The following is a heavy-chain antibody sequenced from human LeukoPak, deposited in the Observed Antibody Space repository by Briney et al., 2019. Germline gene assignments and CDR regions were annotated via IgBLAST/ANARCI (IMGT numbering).Heavy chain of an antibody. CDR1: GYTFSGYY. J-gene: IGHJ4*02. CDR2: VNPDGGDT. D-gene: IGHD4-17*01. CDR3: ASYGDYVFHY. V-gene: IGHV1-2*02. Sequence: ASVKVSCKASGYTFSGYYVHWVRQAPGQGPEWMGWVNPDGGDTNYPQKFQGRLTLTWDTSISTAYMELSRLRSDDTAVYYCASYGDYVFHYWGQGTLVTISS.